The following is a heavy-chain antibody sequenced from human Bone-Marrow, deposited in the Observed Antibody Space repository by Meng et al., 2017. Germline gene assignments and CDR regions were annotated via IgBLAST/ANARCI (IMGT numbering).Heavy chain of an antibody. V-gene: IGHV4-39*07. CDR2: IYYSGST. Sequence: QLQLQEPGQGLVKPSEPLSLTCTVSGGSISSSSYYWGWIRQPPGKGLEWIGSIYYSGSTYYNPSLKSRVTISVDTSKNQFSLKLSSVTAADTAVYYCARDCPSPFRWFDPWGQGTLVTVSS. CDR1: GGSISSSSYY. J-gene: IGHJ5*02. CDR3: ARDCPSPFRWFDP.